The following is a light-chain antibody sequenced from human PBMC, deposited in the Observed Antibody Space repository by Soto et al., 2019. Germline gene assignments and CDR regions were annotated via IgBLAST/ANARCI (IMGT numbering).Light chain of an antibody. Sequence: EIVMTQSPATLSVSPGERATLSCRASQSVSSNLAWYQQKPGQAPRLLMYGASTRATGIPARCSGSGSGTEFTLTISSLQSEDFAVYYCQQYNNRRTFGQGTKVAIK. CDR2: GAS. CDR3: QQYNNRRT. CDR1: QSVSSN. V-gene: IGKV3-15*01. J-gene: IGKJ1*01.